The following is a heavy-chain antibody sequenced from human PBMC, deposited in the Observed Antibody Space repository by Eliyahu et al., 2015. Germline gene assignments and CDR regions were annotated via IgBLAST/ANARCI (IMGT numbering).Heavy chain of an antibody. CDR2: IYPDDNT. D-gene: IGHD6-19*01. J-gene: IGHJ4*02. V-gene: IGHV3-53*01. Sequence: EEHLVESGGGLVQPGGSLRLPVPASGFTVSSNYMSWVRQGPGKGLEWVSIIYPDDNTYYADSVKGRFTISRDNSKNTLDLQMNSLRAEDTAIYYCAKDRGPQWLFWWGQGTLVTVSS. CDR1: GFTVSSNY. CDR3: AKDRGPQWLFW.